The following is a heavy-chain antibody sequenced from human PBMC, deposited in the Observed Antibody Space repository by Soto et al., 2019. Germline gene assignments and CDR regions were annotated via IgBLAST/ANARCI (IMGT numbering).Heavy chain of an antibody. J-gene: IGHJ4*02. Sequence: PGGSLRLSCAASGFTFRNYAMSWARQAPGKGLEWVSAISGSGGTTYYADSVKGRFTISRDNSKNTLYLQMNSPRAEDTAVYYCAKGPRSGYYTPRYFYFDYWGQGTLVTVSS. CDR1: GFTFRNYA. CDR3: AKGPRSGYYTPRYFYFDY. CDR2: ISGSGGTT. V-gene: IGHV3-23*01. D-gene: IGHD3-3*01.